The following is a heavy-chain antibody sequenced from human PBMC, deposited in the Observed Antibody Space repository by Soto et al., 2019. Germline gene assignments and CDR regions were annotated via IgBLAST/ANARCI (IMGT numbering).Heavy chain of an antibody. J-gene: IGHJ3*02. CDR2: ISGSGGST. Sequence: GGSLRLSCAASGFTFSSYAMSWVRQAPGKGLEWVSAISGSGGSTYYADSVKGRFTISRDNSKNTLYLQMNSRRAADTAVYYCAKDRAYSSSWDDAFDIWGQGTMVTVSS. D-gene: IGHD6-13*01. CDR1: GFTFSSYA. CDR3: AKDRAYSSSWDDAFDI. V-gene: IGHV3-23*01.